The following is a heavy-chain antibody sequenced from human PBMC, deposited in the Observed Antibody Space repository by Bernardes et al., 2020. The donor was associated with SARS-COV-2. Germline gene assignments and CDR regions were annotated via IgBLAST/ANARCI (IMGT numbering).Heavy chain of an antibody. J-gene: IGHJ4*02. CDR2: IYAGGQT. V-gene: IGHV3-66*01. CDR3: ARGSWDSSGSRRAFDY. D-gene: IGHD3-22*01. Sequence: GSLRLSCAASGFTVSSNYMSWVRQAPGKGLEWVSIIYAGGQTYYADSVKGRFTISRDKSENTLNLQMNSLRAEDTAVYYCARGSWDSSGSRRAFDYWGQGTLVTVSS. CDR1: GFTVSSNY.